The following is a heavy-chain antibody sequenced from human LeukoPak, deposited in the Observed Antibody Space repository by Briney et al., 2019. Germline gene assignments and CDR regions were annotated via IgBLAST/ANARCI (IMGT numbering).Heavy chain of an antibody. CDR3: ARRVENIKSAIDF. CDR1: GGSVRRSSYY. D-gene: IGHD2/OR15-2a*01. V-gene: IGHV4-39*01. J-gene: IGHJ4*02. Sequence: PSETLSLTCSVSGGSVRRSSYYWEWIRQPPGKGLEWIGSIHYSGTTYYKPSLNSRLFISVDMSKNQFSLSLSSVTAADTAVYYCARRVENIKSAIDFWGQGSLVTVSS. CDR2: IHYSGTT.